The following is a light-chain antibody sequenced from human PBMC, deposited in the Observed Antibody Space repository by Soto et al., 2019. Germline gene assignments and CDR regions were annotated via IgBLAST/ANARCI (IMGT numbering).Light chain of an antibody. CDR1: QSVSSN. CDR2: GAS. Sequence: EMRMPQSPATLSVSPVDSATLSFRASQSVSSNLAWSQQIPGQTPRFLIYGASTKATGIPARFSGSGSGTQFTLTISSLQSEDFAVYYCQQSNNWPRTFGQGTKVDIK. J-gene: IGKJ1*01. CDR3: QQSNNWPRT. V-gene: IGKV3-15*01.